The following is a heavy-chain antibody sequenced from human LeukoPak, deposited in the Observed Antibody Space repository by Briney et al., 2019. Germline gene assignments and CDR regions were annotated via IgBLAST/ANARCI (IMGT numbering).Heavy chain of an antibody. D-gene: IGHD3-9*01. Sequence: GGSLRLSCAASGFTFSSYGMHWVRQAPGKGLEWVSAISGSGGNTYYADSVKGRFTISRDNSKNTLYLQMNSLRAEDTAVYYCAKDGGEYYDILTGYYPRLYYMDVWGKGTTVTISS. V-gene: IGHV3-23*01. CDR2: ISGSGGNT. CDR3: AKDGGEYYDILTGYYPRLYYMDV. J-gene: IGHJ6*03. CDR1: GFTFSSYG.